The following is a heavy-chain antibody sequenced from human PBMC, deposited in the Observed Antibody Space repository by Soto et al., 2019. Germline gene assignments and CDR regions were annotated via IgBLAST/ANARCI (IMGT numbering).Heavy chain of an antibody. D-gene: IGHD6-13*01. J-gene: IGHJ4*02. CDR1: GFTFSSYA. CDR3: ARTWIAADY. CDR2: ISYDGSNK. Sequence: QVQLVESGGGVVQPGRSLRLSCAASGFTFSSYAMHWVRQAPGKGLEWVAVISYDGSNKYYADSVKGRFTISRDNSKNTLYLQMNSLRAEDTAVYYCARTWIAADYWGQGTLVTVSS. V-gene: IGHV3-30-3*01.